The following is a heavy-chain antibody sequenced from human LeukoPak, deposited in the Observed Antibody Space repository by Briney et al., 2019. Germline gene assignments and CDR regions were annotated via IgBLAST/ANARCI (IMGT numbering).Heavy chain of an antibody. D-gene: IGHD5-18*01. CDR1: GFTFSSYS. CDR2: ISSSSSYI. V-gene: IGHV3-21*01. Sequence: GGSLRLSCAASGFTFSSYSMNWVRQAPGKGLEWVSSISSSSSYIYYADSVKGRFTISRDNAKNSLYLQTNSLRAEDTAVYYCARGSRIWLYYYYYMDVWGKGTTVTVSS. CDR3: ARGSRIWLYYYYYMDV. J-gene: IGHJ6*03.